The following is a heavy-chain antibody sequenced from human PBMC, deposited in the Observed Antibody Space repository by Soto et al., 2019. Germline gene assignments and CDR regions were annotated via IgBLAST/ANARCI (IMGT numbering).Heavy chain of an antibody. CDR1: GGSMGSYY. CDR3: ARDTWIAGRPSAFDI. V-gene: IGHV4-59*01. D-gene: IGHD6-6*01. J-gene: IGHJ3*02. Sequence: XATLALTFTVSGGSMGSYYWSWIRQPPGKGLEWIGYIYYSGSTNYNPSLKSRVTISVDTSKNQFSLKLSSVTAADTAVYYCARDTWIAGRPSAFDIWGQGTMVTVSS. CDR2: IYYSGST.